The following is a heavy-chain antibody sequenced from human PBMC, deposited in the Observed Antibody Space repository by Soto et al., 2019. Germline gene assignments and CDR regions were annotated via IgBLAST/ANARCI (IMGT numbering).Heavy chain of an antibody. CDR3: ARDYYDSSGYHN. CDR2: INPNSGGT. D-gene: IGHD3-22*01. V-gene: IGHV1-2*02. CDR1: GYTFTGCY. J-gene: IGHJ4*02. Sequence: ASVQVSCQASGYTFTGCYMHWVRQAPGQGLEWMGWINPNSGGTNYAQKFQGRVTMTSDTSISTAYMELSRLRSDDTAVYYCARDYYDSSGYHNWGQGTLVTVSS.